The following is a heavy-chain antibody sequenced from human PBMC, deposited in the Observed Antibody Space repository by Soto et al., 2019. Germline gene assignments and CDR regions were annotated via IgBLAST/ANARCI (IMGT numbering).Heavy chain of an antibody. CDR2: IIPIFGTA. J-gene: IGHJ6*02. CDR3: GRARGIAAAGDYYGMDV. V-gene: IGHV1-69*01. CDR1: GGTFSSYA. D-gene: IGHD6-13*01. Sequence: QVQLVQSGAEVKKPGSSVKVSCKASGGTFSSYAISWVRQAPGQGLEWMGGIIPIFGTANYAQKFQGRVTITADESTSTAYMELSSLRSEDTAVYYCGRARGIAAAGDYYGMDVWGQGTTVTVSS.